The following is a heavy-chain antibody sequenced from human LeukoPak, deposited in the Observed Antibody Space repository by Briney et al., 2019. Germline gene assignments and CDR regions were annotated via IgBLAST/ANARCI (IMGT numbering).Heavy chain of an antibody. CDR2: IIPILGIA. Sequence: SVKVSCKASGGTFSSYAISWVRQAPGQGLEWMGRIIPILGIANYAQKFQGRVTITADKSTSTAYMELSSLRSEDTAVYYCASSIAVAGKLGYWGQGTLVTVSS. CDR3: ASSIAVAGKLGY. D-gene: IGHD6-19*01. CDR1: GGTFSSYA. J-gene: IGHJ4*02. V-gene: IGHV1-69*04.